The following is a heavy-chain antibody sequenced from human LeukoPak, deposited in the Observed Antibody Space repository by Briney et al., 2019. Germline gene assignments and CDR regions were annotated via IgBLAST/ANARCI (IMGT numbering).Heavy chain of an antibody. J-gene: IGHJ4*02. V-gene: IGHV3-23*01. CDR3: AKDPDCTSGICYTFFDY. Sequence: GGSLRLSCAASGFTFRTSGMHWVRQAPGMGLEWVSSVSESGGSTYYADSVKGRFTISRDNSKNTLYLQMNSLRAEDTAVYYCAKDPDCTSGICYTFFDYWGQGTLVTVSS. D-gene: IGHD2-8*01. CDR1: GFTFRTSG. CDR2: VSESGGST.